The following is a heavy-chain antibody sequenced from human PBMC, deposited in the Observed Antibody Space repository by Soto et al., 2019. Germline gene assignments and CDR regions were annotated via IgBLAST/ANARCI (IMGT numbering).Heavy chain of an antibody. CDR2: IYHSGST. V-gene: IGHV4-38-2*01. CDR1: GYSISSGYY. Sequence: SETLSLTCAVSGYSISSGYYWGWIRQPPGKGLEWIGSIYHSGSTYYNPSLKSRVTISVDTSKNQFSLKLSSVTAADTAVYYCARGKYSYGYGLYYYYGMDVWGQGTTVTSP. D-gene: IGHD5-18*01. CDR3: ARGKYSYGYGLYYYYGMDV. J-gene: IGHJ6*02.